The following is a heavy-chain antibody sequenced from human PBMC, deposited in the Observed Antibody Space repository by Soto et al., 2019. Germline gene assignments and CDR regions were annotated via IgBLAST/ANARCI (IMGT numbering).Heavy chain of an antibody. CDR3: ARYGDPPDAFDI. J-gene: IGHJ3*02. Sequence: SETLSLTCTVSGGSISSSSYYWGWIRQPPGKGLEWIGSIYYSGSTYYNPSLKSRVTISVDTSKNQLSLKLSSVTAADTAVYYCARYGDPPDAFDIWGQGTMVTVSS. V-gene: IGHV4-39*01. CDR1: GGSISSSSYY. CDR2: IYYSGST. D-gene: IGHD4-17*01.